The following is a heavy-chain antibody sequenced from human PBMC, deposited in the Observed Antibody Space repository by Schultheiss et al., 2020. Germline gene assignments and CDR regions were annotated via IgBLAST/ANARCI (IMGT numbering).Heavy chain of an antibody. CDR3: ARDGTYYYDSIMFDP. D-gene: IGHD3-22*01. CDR1: GFTFSSYS. J-gene: IGHJ5*02. V-gene: IGHV3-48*01. Sequence: GESLKISCAASGFTFSSYSMNWVRQAPGKGLEWVSSISSSSSTIYYADSVKGRFTISRDNAKNSLYLQMNSLRAEDTAVYYCARDGTYYYDSIMFDPWGQGTLVTGSS. CDR2: ISSSSSTI.